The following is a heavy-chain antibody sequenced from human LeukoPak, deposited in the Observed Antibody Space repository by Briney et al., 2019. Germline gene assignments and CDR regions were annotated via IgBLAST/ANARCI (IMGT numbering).Heavy chain of an antibody. V-gene: IGHV3-30*18. Sequence: QTGGSLRLSCAASQFTFSSYWMSWVRQAPGKGLEWVVVISHDGSNNNYADSVKGRFTISRDNSKNTLYLQTNSLRPEDTAVYYCAKVRVGTAHFDYWGQGTLVTVSS. CDR2: ISHDGSNN. J-gene: IGHJ4*02. CDR3: AKVRVGTAHFDY. CDR1: QFTFSSYW. D-gene: IGHD2-15*01.